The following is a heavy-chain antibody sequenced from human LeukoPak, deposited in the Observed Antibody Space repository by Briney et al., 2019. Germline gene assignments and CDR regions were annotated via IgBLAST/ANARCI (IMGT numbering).Heavy chain of an antibody. CDR2: IAYDGNNK. J-gene: IGHJ4*02. D-gene: IGHD3-22*01. CDR3: AKDENSSGLSH. Sequence: GGSLRLSCAASGFTFSTYGMHWVRQAPGKGLERVAGIAYDGNNKFYADSVKGRFTISRDNSKNTLFLQMNSLRAEDTAVYYCAKDENSSGLSHWGQGTLVTVSS. CDR1: GFTFSTYG. V-gene: IGHV3-30*18.